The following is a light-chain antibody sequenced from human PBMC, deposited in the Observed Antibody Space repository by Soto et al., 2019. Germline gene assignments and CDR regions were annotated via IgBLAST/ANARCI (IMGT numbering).Light chain of an antibody. J-gene: IGLJ1*01. CDR2: EVT. V-gene: IGLV2-14*01. Sequence: LTQPASVSGSPGQSITISCTGTSGDIGSYNRVSWYQQHPGKAPKLIIYEVTDRPSGVSNRFSGSKSGNTASLTISGLQAEDEAEYYCSSYTNINTRACVFGTGTKVTGL. CDR3: SSYTNINTRACV. CDR1: SGDIGSYNR.